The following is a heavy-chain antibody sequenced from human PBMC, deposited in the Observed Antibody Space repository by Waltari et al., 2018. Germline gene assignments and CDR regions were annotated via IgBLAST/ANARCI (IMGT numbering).Heavy chain of an antibody. CDR1: GYTFTSYY. J-gene: IGHJ4*02. CDR3: ARAPLPLYYYDSSGYYLGY. V-gene: IGHV1-46*01. Sequence: QVQLVQSGAEVKKPGASVKVSCKASGYTFTSYYMHWVRQAPGQGLEWMGIITPSGGSTSYAQKFQGRVTMTRDTSTSTVYMELSSLRSEDTAVYYCARAPLPLYYYDSSGYYLGYWGQGTLVTVSS. CDR2: ITPSGGST. D-gene: IGHD3-22*01.